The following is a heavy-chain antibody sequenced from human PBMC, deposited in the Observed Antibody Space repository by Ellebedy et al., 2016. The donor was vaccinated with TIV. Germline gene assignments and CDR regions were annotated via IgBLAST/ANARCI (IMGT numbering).Heavy chain of an antibody. J-gene: IGHJ3*02. Sequence: AASVKVSCRTFGYTFTAYGVSWVRQAPGQGLVWMGVIYPSGGSTDYAQKFQGRVPLTRDMSTSTVSMELSSLGSEDTAVYYGARGVTASGNDAFDIWGQGTVVTVSS. CDR1: GYTFTAYG. CDR2: IYPSGGST. D-gene: IGHD4-23*01. V-gene: IGHV1-46*01. CDR3: ARGVTASGNDAFDI.